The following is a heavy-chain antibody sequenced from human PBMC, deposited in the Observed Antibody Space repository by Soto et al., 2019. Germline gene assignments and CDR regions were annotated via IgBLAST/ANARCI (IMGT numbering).Heavy chain of an antibody. J-gene: IGHJ3*02. CDR2: INHSGST. Sequence: SETLSLTCAVYGGSFSGYYWSWIRQPPGKGLEWIREINHSGSTNYNPSLKSRVTISVDTSKNQFSLKLSSVTAADTAVYYCARGAGGQYHAFDIWGQGTMVTVSS. CDR1: GGSFSGYY. CDR3: ARGAGGQYHAFDI. V-gene: IGHV4-34*01. D-gene: IGHD2-2*01.